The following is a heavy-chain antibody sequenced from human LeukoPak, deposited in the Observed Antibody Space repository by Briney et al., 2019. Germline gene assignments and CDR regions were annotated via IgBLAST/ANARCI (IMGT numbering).Heavy chain of an antibody. CDR3: TSGNSDYADN. Sequence: SQTLSLTCAISGDSVSSNSATWYWIRQSPSRGLEWLGRTYYRSEWYHEYAPSVRSRITINPDTSKNQFLKSMTPDDTAVYYCTSGNSDYADNWGQGTLVTVSS. CDR1: GDSVSSNSAT. D-gene: IGHD2/OR15-2a*01. CDR2: TYYRSEWYH. V-gene: IGHV6-1*01. J-gene: IGHJ4*02.